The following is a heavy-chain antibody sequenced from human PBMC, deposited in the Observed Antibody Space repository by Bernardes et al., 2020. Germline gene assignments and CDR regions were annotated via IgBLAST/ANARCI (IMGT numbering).Heavy chain of an antibody. CDR3: AKVKNGRGAVQIDY. CDR2: ISGSSITT. Sequence: GGFLRLSFAASGFTFSSYAMSWVLPAPGKGLEWVSGISGSSITTNYADSVKGRFTISRDNSKDRLYLQMNSLRAEDTALYYCAKVKNGRGAVQIDYWGQGTLVTVSS. J-gene: IGHJ4*02. CDR1: GFTFSSYA. D-gene: IGHD2-8*01. V-gene: IGHV3-23*01.